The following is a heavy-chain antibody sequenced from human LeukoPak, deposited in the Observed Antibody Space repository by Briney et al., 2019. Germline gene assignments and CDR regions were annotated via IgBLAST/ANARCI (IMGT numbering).Heavy chain of an antibody. CDR1: GGTFSSYA. J-gene: IGHJ4*02. V-gene: IGHV1-69*05. D-gene: IGHD2-15*01. Sequence: SVKVSCKASGGTFSSYAISWVRQAPGQGLEWMGGIIPIFGTANYAQKFQGRVTITTDESTSTAYMELSSLRSEDTAVYYCARDCSGGSCPTGDYWGQGTLVTVSS. CDR2: IIPIFGTA. CDR3: ARDCSGGSCPTGDY.